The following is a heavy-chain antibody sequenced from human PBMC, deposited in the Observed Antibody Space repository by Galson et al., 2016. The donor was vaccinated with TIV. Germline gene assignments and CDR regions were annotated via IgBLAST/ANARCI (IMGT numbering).Heavy chain of an antibody. J-gene: IGHJ6*02. CDR1: GFTFRSYW. Sequence: SLRLSCAASGFTFRSYWMSWVRQAPGKGLEWVANIKEDGSEKYYVDSVKGRFTISRDNAKNSLYVQMNSLRDEDTAVYYCARSYQLLYLGGMDVWGQGTTVTVSS. CDR3: ARSYQLLYLGGMDV. V-gene: IGHV3-7*03. D-gene: IGHD2-2*02. CDR2: IKEDGSEK.